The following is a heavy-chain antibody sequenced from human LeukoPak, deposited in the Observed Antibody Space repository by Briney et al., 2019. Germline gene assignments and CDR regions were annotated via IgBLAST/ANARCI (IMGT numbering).Heavy chain of an antibody. J-gene: IGHJ5*02. CDR3: ARVGVATITNWFDP. D-gene: IGHD5-24*01. Sequence: PSETLSLTCAVYGGSFSGYYWSWIRQPPGKGLEWIGEINHSGSTNYNPSLKSRVTISVDTSKNQFSLKLSSVTAADTAVYYCARVGVATITNWFDPWGQGTLVTVSS. CDR1: GGSFSGYY. V-gene: IGHV4-34*01. CDR2: INHSGST.